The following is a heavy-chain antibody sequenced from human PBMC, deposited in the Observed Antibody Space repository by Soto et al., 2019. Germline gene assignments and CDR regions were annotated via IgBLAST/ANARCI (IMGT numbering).Heavy chain of an antibody. CDR2: FHYSENT. V-gene: IGHV4-39*01. J-gene: IGHJ6*02. Sequence: QLQLQESGPGLVKPSETLSLTCTVSGGSISSGPYSWGWIRQPPGEGLEWIATFHYSENTHYSPSLESPVTISVDTSNNQFSLKVTSVTAADTALYYCARQGGYCSSTNCYGYYAMDVWGQGTTVTVSS. CDR3: ARQGGYCSSTNCYGYYAMDV. CDR1: GGSISSGPYS. D-gene: IGHD2-2*01.